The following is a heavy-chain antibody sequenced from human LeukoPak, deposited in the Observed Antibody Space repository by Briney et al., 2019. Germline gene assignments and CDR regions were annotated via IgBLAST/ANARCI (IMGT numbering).Heavy chain of an antibody. J-gene: IGHJ4*02. D-gene: IGHD4-23*01. CDR3: ARDFKYSNSTGVY. CDR2: IWYDGRSK. V-gene: IGHV3-33*01. CDR1: GFTFSKYG. Sequence: PGGSLRLPCAASGFTFSKYGIHGVPQPPAKGLEGVAVIWYDGRSKYYVDSVKGRFTISRDNSKNTLYLQMNSLRAEDTAVYYCARDFKYSNSTGVYWGQGTLVTVSS.